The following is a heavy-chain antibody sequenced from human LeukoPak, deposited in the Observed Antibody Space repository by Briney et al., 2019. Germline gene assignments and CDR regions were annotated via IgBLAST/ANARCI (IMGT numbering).Heavy chain of an antibody. V-gene: IGHV3-43D*03. CDR3: VKGMSPVTSSHRFDY. Sequence: PGGSLSLSCAASGFTFDDYAMHWVRQAPGKGLEWVSLVNWDGGTTYYADSVKGRFTISRDNNKNSLYLQMNSLRLEDTAFYYCVKGMSPVTSSHRFDYWGQGTLVTVSS. J-gene: IGHJ4*02. CDR1: GFTFDDYA. D-gene: IGHD2-2*01. CDR2: VNWDGGTT.